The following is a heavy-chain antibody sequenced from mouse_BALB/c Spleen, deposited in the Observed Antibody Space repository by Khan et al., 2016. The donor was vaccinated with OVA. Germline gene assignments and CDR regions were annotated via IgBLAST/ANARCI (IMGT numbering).Heavy chain of an antibody. CDR1: GFSLTSYA. Sequence: QVQLKESGPDLVAPSQSLSITCTVSGFSLTSYAIHWVRQPPGKGLEWLVVIWSDGSTTYYSALKSRLSISKDNSKSQVFLKINSLQTDDTAMYYCARHQFPLSMDSWGQGTSVTVSS. V-gene: IGHV2-6-2*01. CDR2: IWSDGST. CDR3: ARHQFPLSMDS. J-gene: IGHJ4*01.